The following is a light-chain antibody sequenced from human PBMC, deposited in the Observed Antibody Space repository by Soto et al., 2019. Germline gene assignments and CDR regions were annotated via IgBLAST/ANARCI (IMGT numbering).Light chain of an antibody. V-gene: IGKV3D-15*01. CDR2: GAS. Sequence: EIVMTQSSATLSVSPGERATLSCRASQSVSSNLAWYQQKPGQAPRLLIYGASIRATGIPARFSGSGSGTEFTLTISSLQSEDYAVYYCQQYNNWPPFLTFGGGTKVEIK. CDR1: QSVSSN. J-gene: IGKJ4*01. CDR3: QQYNNWPPFLT.